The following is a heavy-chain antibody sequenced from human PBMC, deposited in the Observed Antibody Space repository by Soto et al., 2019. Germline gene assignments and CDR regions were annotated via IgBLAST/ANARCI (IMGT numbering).Heavy chain of an antibody. CDR2: IGSRTSDI. D-gene: IGHD3-22*01. CDR3: VRDYYDTSGYPNTFDM. J-gene: IGHJ3*02. Sequence: GGSLRLSCAASGFTLSRHTMNWVRQAPGKGLEWVSFIGSRTSDIYYADSVKGRFTISRDNAKNSLYLDLTRLRAEDTAVYFCVRDYYDTSGYPNTFDMWGQGTMVTV. CDR1: GFTLSRHT. V-gene: IGHV3-21*01.